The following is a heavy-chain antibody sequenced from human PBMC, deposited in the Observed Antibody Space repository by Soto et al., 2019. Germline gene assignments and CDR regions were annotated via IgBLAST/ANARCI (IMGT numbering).Heavy chain of an antibody. CDR1: GFTFSSYW. V-gene: IGHV3-30-3*01. Sequence: PGGSLRLSCAASGFTFSSYWMSWVRQAPGKGLEWVAVISYDGSNKYYADSVKGRFTISRDNSKNTLCLQMNSLRAEDTAVYYCARDKGIAAAYYFDYWGQGTLVTVSS. J-gene: IGHJ4*02. D-gene: IGHD6-13*01. CDR2: ISYDGSNK. CDR3: ARDKGIAAAYYFDY.